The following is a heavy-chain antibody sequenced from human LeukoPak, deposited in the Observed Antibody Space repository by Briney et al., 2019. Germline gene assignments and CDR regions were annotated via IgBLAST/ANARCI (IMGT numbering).Heavy chain of an antibody. D-gene: IGHD3-10*01. J-gene: IGHJ3*02. V-gene: IGHV4-59*01. Sequence: SETLSLTCTVSGGSISSYYWSWIRQPPGKGLEWIGYISYSGSTNFNPSLKSRVTISVDTSKNQFSLKLSSVTAADTAVYYCARDPYYYGSGSYNAFDIWGQGTMVTVSS. CDR2: ISYSGST. CDR3: ARDPYYYGSGSYNAFDI. CDR1: GGSISSYY.